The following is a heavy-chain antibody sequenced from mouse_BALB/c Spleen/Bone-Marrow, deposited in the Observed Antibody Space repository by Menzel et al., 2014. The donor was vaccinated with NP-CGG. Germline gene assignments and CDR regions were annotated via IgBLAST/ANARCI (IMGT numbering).Heavy chain of an antibody. CDR1: GFTFSSYA. J-gene: IGHJ4*01. Sequence: EVKVVESGGGLVKPGGSLKLSCAGSGFTFSSYAMSWGRQTPEKRLEWVASISSGGGTYYPASVKSRFTISRDNVRNILYLQMSSLRSEDTAMYYCARGGGLRGLYPMDYWGQGTSVTVSS. D-gene: IGHD2-4*01. V-gene: IGHV5-6-5*01. CDR2: ISSGGGT. CDR3: ARGGGLRGLYPMDY.